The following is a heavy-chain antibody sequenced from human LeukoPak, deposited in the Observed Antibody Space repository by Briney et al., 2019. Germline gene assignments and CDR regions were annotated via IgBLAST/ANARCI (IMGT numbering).Heavy chain of an antibody. J-gene: IGHJ4*02. CDR1: GFNFSIYS. CDR2: ITRCSTTI. Sequence: GGSLRLSCAASGFNFSIYSMNWVRQAPGKGLEWVSYITRCSTTIYYADSVKGRFTISRDNSKNILYLQMNSLRAEDTAVYYCGKEWNGGPVDYWGQGTLVTVSS. CDR3: GKEWNGGPVDY. V-gene: IGHV3-48*04. D-gene: IGHD3-16*01.